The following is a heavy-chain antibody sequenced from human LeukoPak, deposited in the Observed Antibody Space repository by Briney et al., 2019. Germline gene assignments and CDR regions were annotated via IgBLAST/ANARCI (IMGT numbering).Heavy chain of an antibody. CDR1: GFTFSDYY. J-gene: IGHJ4*02. V-gene: IGHV3-11*04. CDR2: ISTSSSTI. Sequence: PGGSLRLSCAASGFTFSDYYMSWVRQAPGKGLEWISSISTSSSTIYYADSVKGRFTISRDNAKNSLYLQMNSLRAEDTAMYYCARDALGWYYFDYWGQGTLVTVSS. D-gene: IGHD6-19*01. CDR3: ARDALGWYYFDY.